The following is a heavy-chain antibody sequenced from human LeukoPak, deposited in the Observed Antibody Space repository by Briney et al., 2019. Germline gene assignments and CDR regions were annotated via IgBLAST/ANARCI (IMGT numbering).Heavy chain of an antibody. D-gene: IGHD3-16*01. CDR2: IIDDGHTT. CDR1: GFTFSSYA. CDR3: AKYGGHPLPHYYLDY. V-gene: IGHV3-23*01. Sequence: PGVSLRLSCAASGFTFSSYAMSWVRQAPGKGLEWVSLIIDDGHTTSYADSVKGRFTISRDNSKNTLFLQMNSLRAEDTAVYYCAKYGGHPLPHYYLDYWGQGTQVTVSS. J-gene: IGHJ4*02.